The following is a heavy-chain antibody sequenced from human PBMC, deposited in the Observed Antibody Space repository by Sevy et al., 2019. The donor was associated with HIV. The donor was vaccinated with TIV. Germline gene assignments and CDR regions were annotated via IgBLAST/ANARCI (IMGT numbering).Heavy chain of an antibody. CDR1: GFTFSSYA. D-gene: IGHD2-15*01. Sequence: GGSLRLSCAASGFTFSSYAMHWVRQAPGKGLEWVAVISYDGSNKYYADSVKGRFTISRNNSKNTLYRQMNGLRAEDTAVYYCTRDIVVVVAATHYYYYYGMDVWGQGTTVTVSS. J-gene: IGHJ6*02. CDR2: ISYDGSNK. CDR3: TRDIVVVVAATHYYYYYGMDV. V-gene: IGHV3-30*04.